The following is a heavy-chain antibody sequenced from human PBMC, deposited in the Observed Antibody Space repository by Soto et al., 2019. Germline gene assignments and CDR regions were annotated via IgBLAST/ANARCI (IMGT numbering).Heavy chain of an antibody. V-gene: IGHV3-7*01. D-gene: IGHD3-16*01. J-gene: IGHJ6*02. CDR3: VGALTYEVPYYYYGMDV. CDR1: GFMVCTYL. CDR2: IKQGGNEK. Sequence: GSMGLCCEASGFMVCTYLMSGVRKNPGKGLEWVANIKQGGNEKFYVDSVKGRFTISRDNAKKSLFLQMNSLRPEDTAAYYCVGALTYEVPYYYYGMDVWGQGTTVTGTS.